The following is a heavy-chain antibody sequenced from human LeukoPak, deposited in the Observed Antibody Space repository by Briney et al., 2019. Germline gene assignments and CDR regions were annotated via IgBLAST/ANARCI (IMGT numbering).Heavy chain of an antibody. V-gene: IGHV1-2*02. Sequence: ASVTVSCKASGYTFTGYYMHWVRQAPGQGLEWMGWINPNSGDTHYAQNLQGRVTMTGDTSISTAYMELSRLRSDDTAVYYCALLRGYSGYDSAGDYGMDVWGQGTTVTVSS. CDR1: GYTFTGYY. CDR2: INPNSGDT. J-gene: IGHJ6*02. D-gene: IGHD5-12*01. CDR3: ALLRGYSGYDSAGDYGMDV.